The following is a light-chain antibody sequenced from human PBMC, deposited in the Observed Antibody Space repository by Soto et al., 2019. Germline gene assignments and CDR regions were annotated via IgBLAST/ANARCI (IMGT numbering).Light chain of an antibody. V-gene: IGLV1-44*01. CDR2: SNN. CDR3: AAWDDSLNGWV. CDR1: FSNIGSNT. J-gene: IGLJ3*02. Sequence: QSLLTQPPSASGTPGQKFTISCSGSFSNIGSNTVNWYQHLPGTAPKLLIYSNNHRPSGVPVRFSGSKSGTSASLAISGLQSEDEATFYCAAWDDSLNGWVFGGGTQLTVL.